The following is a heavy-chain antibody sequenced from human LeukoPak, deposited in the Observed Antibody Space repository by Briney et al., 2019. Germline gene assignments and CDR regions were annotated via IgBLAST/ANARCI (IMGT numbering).Heavy chain of an antibody. D-gene: IGHD3-22*01. J-gene: IGHJ6*02. V-gene: IGHV3-74*01. CDR3: ARRPYSDTSGRLSDV. CDR1: GFTFSNFW. Sequence: GGSLRLSCAASGFTFSNFWMHWVRQAPGKGLVWVALIYGDGSFTRYADSVKGRFTISRDNAKNTVYLQMNSLRVEDTAVYFCARRPYSDTSGRLSDVWGQGTTVTVSS. CDR2: IYGDGSFT.